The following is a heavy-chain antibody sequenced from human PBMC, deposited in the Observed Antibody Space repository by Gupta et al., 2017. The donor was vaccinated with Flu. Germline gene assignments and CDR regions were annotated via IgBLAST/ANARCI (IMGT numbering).Heavy chain of an antibody. CDR3: ARWVAVASIFDY. J-gene: IGHJ4*02. V-gene: IGHV1-69*06. CDR2: IIPIFGTA. D-gene: IGHD6-19*01. Sequence: VRQAPGQGLEWMGGIIPIFGTANYAQKFQGRVTIIADKSTSTAYMELSSLRSEDTAVYYCARWVAVASIFDYWGQGTLVTVSA.